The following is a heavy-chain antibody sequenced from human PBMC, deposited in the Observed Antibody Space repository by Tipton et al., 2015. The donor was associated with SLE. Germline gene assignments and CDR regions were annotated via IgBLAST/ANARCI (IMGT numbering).Heavy chain of an antibody. CDR1: GGSFSGYY. CDR2: INHSGST. J-gene: IGHJ4*02. Sequence: TLSLTCAVYGGSFSGYYWSWIRQPPGKGLEWIGEINHSGSTNYNPSLKSRVTISVDTSKNQFSLKLSSVTAADTAVYYCARDLDMATIHFDYWGQGTLVTVSS. V-gene: IGHV4-34*01. CDR3: ARDLDMATIHFDY. D-gene: IGHD5-24*01.